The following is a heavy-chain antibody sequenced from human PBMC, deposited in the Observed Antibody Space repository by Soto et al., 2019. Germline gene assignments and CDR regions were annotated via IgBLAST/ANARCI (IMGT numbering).Heavy chain of an antibody. J-gene: IGHJ4*02. D-gene: IGHD6-13*01. V-gene: IGHV3-48*03. CDR1: GFTFSTYE. Sequence: ESGGGLVRPGGSLRLSCAASGFTFSTYEMNWVRQAPGKGLEWVSYISSSGSTIYYADSVKGRFTISRDNAKKSLYLQMSSLRDEDTAVYYCARDLGGYSSSWYYFDYWGQGTLVTVSS. CDR3: ARDLGGYSSSWYYFDY. CDR2: ISSSGSTI.